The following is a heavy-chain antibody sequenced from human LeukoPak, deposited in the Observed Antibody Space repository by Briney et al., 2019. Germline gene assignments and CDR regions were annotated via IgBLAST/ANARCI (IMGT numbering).Heavy chain of an antibody. Sequence: PGRSLRLSCAASGFTFSSYGMNWVRQAPGKGLEWVSYISSPGNTIYYADSVKGRFTISRDNGKNSLYLQMNSLRDEDTAVYYCARDRSSTAAPSLSYWGQGTLVTVSS. CDR3: ARDRSSTAAPSLSY. D-gene: IGHD6-13*01. V-gene: IGHV3-48*02. J-gene: IGHJ4*02. CDR2: ISSPGNTI. CDR1: GFTFSSYG.